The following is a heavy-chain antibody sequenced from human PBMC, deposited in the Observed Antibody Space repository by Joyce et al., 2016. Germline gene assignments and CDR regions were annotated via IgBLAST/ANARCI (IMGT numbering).Heavy chain of an antibody. CDR1: GGSISSYY. Sequence: QVQLQESGPGLVKPSKTLSLTCTVSGGSISSYYWSWIRQPPGKGLEWIGYIHYSGSTNFHPSLKSRVTISVDTSKKQFSLRLSSVTAADTAVYYCARDRNEGYCSSTSCYYYYYYGMDVWGQGTTVTVSS. CDR3: ARDRNEGYCSSTSCYYYYYYGMDV. J-gene: IGHJ6*02. V-gene: IGHV4-59*01. D-gene: IGHD2-2*01. CDR2: IHYSGST.